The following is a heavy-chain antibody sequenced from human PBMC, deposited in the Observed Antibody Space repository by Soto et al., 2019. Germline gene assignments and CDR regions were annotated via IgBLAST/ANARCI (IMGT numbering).Heavy chain of an antibody. Sequence: GASVKVSCKASGYTFTGYYMHWVRQVPGQGLEWMGWINPNSGGTNYAQKFQGWVTMTRDTSISTAYMELSRLRSDDTAVYYCARGISKYSSWYEPHTWFDAWGQGALVTVSS. CDR3: ARGISKYSSWYEPHTWFDA. D-gene: IGHD6-13*01. V-gene: IGHV1-2*04. J-gene: IGHJ5*02. CDR2: INPNSGGT. CDR1: GYTFTGYY.